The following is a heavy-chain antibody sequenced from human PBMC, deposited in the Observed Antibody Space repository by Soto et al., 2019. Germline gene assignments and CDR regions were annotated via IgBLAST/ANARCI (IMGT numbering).Heavy chain of an antibody. D-gene: IGHD3-3*01. CDR3: ARVRVVLRFLEWFTAHAFDI. V-gene: IGHV1-69*01. Sequence: QVQLVQSGAEVKKPGSSVKVSCKASGGTFSSYAISWVRQAPGQGLEWMGGIIPIFGTANYAQKFQGRVTITADESTSTAYMELSSLRSEDTAVYYCARVRVVLRFLEWFTAHAFDIWGQGTMVTVSS. CDR2: IIPIFGTA. J-gene: IGHJ3*02. CDR1: GGTFSSYA.